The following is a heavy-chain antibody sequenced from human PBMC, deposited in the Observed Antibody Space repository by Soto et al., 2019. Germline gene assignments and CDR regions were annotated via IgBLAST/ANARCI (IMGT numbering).Heavy chain of an antibody. J-gene: IGHJ3*02. CDR3: ASDSHYGDYVITSALGEGAFDI. V-gene: IGHV1-18*01. Sequence: QVQLVQSGAEVKKPGASVKVSCKASGYTFTSYGISWVRQAPGQGLEWMGWISAYNGNTNYAQKLQGRVTMTTDTTPRTAYMELKSLGSADTAVYCCASDSHYGDYVITSALGEGAFDIWGQGTMVTVSS. CDR2: ISAYNGNT. D-gene: IGHD4-17*01. CDR1: GYTFTSYG.